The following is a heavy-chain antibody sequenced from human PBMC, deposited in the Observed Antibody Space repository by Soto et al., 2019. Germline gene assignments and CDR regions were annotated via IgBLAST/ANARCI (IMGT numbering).Heavy chain of an antibody. CDR3: AKDQWVYDSSGPDW. J-gene: IGHJ4*02. D-gene: IGHD3-22*01. Sequence: PGGSLRLSCTASGFTFSSYSMHWVRQAPGKGLEWVAVISYDGSNKYYADSVKGRFTISRDNSKNTLYLQMNSLRAEDTAVYYCAKDQWVYDSSGPDWWGQGTLVTVSS. V-gene: IGHV3-30*18. CDR1: GFTFSSYS. CDR2: ISYDGSNK.